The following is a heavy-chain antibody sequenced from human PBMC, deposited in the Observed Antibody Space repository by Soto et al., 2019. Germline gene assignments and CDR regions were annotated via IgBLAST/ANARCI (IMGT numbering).Heavy chain of an antibody. D-gene: IGHD3-9*01. Sequence: EVQLVESGGGLVQPGGSLRVSCAASGFTFSDHYMDWVRQAPGKGLEWVGRIRNKTKRYTTDYAASVNGRFTISRDDSDNSVHLQMNSLKTEDTAVYYCVRVPLDRLTTYFDSWGPGTMVTVSS. CDR2: IRNKTKRYTT. J-gene: IGHJ4*02. CDR1: GFTFSDHY. CDR3: VRVPLDRLTTYFDS. V-gene: IGHV3-72*01.